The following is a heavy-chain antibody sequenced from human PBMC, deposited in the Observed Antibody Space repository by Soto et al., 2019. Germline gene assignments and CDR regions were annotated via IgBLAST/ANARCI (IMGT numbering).Heavy chain of an antibody. Sequence: SVKVSCKASGFTFTSSAMQWVRQARGQRLEWIGWIVVGSGNTNYAQKFQERVTITRDMSTSTAYMELSSLRSEDTAVYYCARDSVVVTAILDCWGQGTLVTVSS. CDR1: GFTFTSSA. D-gene: IGHD2-21*02. V-gene: IGHV1-58*02. CDR2: IVVGSGNT. CDR3: ARDSVVVTAILDC. J-gene: IGHJ4*02.